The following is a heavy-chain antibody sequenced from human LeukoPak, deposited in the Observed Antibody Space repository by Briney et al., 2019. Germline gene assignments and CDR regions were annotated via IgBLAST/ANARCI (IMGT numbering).Heavy chain of an antibody. D-gene: IGHD3-22*01. CDR3: ARVNYYYDSSGYPRDAFDI. Sequence: SETLSLTCTVSGGSISSSSYYWGWIRQPPGKGLEWIGSIYYSGSTYYNPSLKSRVAISVDTSKNQFSLKLSSVTAADTAVYYCARVNYYYDSSGYPRDAFDIWGQGTMVTVSS. V-gene: IGHV4-39*07. CDR1: GGSISSSSYY. CDR2: IYYSGST. J-gene: IGHJ3*02.